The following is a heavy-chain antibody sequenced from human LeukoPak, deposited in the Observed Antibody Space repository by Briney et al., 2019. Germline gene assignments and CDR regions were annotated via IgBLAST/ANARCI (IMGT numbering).Heavy chain of an antibody. D-gene: IGHD3-16*01. Sequence: GGSLRLSCAVFGFTVSGNYMSWVRQAPRKGLEWVSAIYTDGNTHYAGSAKGRFTISRDSFKNTLYLQMNSLRAEDTAVYYCARDRPYGGVGDFDYWGQGTLVTVSS. CDR1: GFTVSGNY. V-gene: IGHV3-66*01. J-gene: IGHJ4*02. CDR3: ARDRPYGGVGDFDY. CDR2: IYTDGNT.